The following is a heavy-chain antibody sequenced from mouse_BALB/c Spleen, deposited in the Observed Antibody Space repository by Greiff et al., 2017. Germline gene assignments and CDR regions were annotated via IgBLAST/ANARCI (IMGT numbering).Heavy chain of an antibody. CDR1: GYAFTNYL. J-gene: IGHJ3*01. V-gene: IGHV1-54*01. CDR3: ARGGYDGTRGFAY. CDR2: INPGSGGT. D-gene: IGHD2-3*01. Sequence: QVQLQQSGAELVRPGTSVKVSCKASGYAFTNYLIEWVKQRPGQGLEWIGVINPGSGGTNYNEKFKGKATLTADKSSSTAYMQLSSLTSDDSAVYFCARGGYDGTRGFAYWGQGTLVTVSA.